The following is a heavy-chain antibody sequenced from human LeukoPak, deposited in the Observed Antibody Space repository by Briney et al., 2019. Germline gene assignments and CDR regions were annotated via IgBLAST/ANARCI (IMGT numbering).Heavy chain of an antibody. J-gene: IGHJ3*02. CDR2: MNPNSGNT. D-gene: IGHD3-16*01. V-gene: IGHV1-8*03. CDR3: ARDNGGTFDI. CDR1: GYTFTSYD. Sequence: GASVKVSCKASGYTFTSYDINWVRQATGQGLEWMGWMNPNSGNTGYAQKFQGRVTITADKSTSTAYMELSSLRSEDTAVYYCARDNGGTFDIWGQGTMVTVSS.